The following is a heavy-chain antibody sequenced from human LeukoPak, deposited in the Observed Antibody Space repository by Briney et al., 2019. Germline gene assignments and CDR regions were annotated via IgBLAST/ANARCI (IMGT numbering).Heavy chain of an antibody. CDR3: ATVTYYYDSSGYYPLDY. CDR1: GYTFTSYG. CDR2: ISAYNGNT. D-gene: IGHD3-22*01. V-gene: IGHV1-18*01. Sequence: ASVKVSCKASGYTFTSYGISWVRQAPGQGLEWMGWISAYNGNTNYAQKLQGRVTMTTDTSTSTAYMELRSPRSEDTAVYYCATVTYYYDSSGYYPLDYWGQGTLVTVSS. J-gene: IGHJ4*02.